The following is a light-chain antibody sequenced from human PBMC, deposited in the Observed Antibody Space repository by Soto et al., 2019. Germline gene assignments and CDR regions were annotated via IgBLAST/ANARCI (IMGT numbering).Light chain of an antibody. J-gene: IGKJ1*01. V-gene: IGKV3-20*01. Sequence: EIVLTQSPGTLSLSAGERATLSCRASQSVSSGYLAWYQQKPGQAPTVLIYGASNRATGIPDRFSGSGSGTDFTLTIRRLEPEDVAVYYRQQYETSPTLGRGTKVEIK. CDR2: GAS. CDR3: QQYETSPT. CDR1: QSVSSGY.